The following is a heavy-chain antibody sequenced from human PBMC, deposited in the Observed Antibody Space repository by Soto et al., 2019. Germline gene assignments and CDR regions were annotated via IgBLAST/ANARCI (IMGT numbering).Heavy chain of an antibody. CDR1: GYTFTSYD. CDR2: MNPNSGNT. CDR3: ASGGGYYDFWSGYYQNYYYYYMDV. J-gene: IGHJ6*03. Sequence: ASVKVSCKASGYTFTSYDINWVRQATGQGLEWMGWMNPNSGNTGYAQKFQGRVTMTRNTSISTAYMELSSLRSEDTAVYYCASGGGYYDFWSGYYQNYYYYYMDVWG. D-gene: IGHD3-3*01. V-gene: IGHV1-8*01.